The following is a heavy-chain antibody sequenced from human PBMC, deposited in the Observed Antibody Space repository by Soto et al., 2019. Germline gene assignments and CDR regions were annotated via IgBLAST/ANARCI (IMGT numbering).Heavy chain of an antibody. J-gene: IGHJ4*02. CDR2: ISYSGST. D-gene: IGHD2-15*01. V-gene: IGHV4-30-4*01. CDR3: ATMGTPATGLYFFDY. CDR1: GGSISSGNYY. Sequence: QVQLQESGPGLVKPSQTLSLTCTVSGGSISSGNYYWSWIRQPPGKGLEWIGFISYSGSTYNSTSLKSRVTISVDTSKSQFSLSLSFVTAADTAVYYCATMGTPATGLYFFDYWGQGSLVTVSS.